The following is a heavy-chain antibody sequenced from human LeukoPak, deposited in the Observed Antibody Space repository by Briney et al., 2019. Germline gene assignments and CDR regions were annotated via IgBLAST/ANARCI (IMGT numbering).Heavy chain of an antibody. CDR1: GFAVSNNY. V-gene: IGHV3-53*04. J-gene: IGHJ1*01. CDR3: ARAYDSSGYWPEYFHH. CDR2: IYGGGST. Sequence: GGSLRLSCAASGFAVSNNYMRWVRQAPGKGLEWVSIIYGGGSTYYADSVNGRFTISRHNSQNTLFLQMNSLRTEDTAVYYCARAYDSSGYWPEYFHHWGQGTLVTVSS. D-gene: IGHD3-22*01.